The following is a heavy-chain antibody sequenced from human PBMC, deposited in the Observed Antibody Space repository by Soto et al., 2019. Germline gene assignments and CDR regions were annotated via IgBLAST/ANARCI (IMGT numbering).Heavy chain of an antibody. CDR2: ISYDGSNK. D-gene: IGHD5-12*01. CDR3: ARSNLGDRRLPPEPYYYYYGMDV. V-gene: IGHV3-30-3*01. CDR1: GFTFSSYA. Sequence: QVQLVESGGGVVQPGRSLRLSCAASGFTFSSYAMHWVRQAPGKGLEWVAVISYDGSNKYYADSVKGRFTISRDNSKNTLYLQMNSLRAEDTAVYYCARSNLGDRRLPPEPYYYYYGMDVWGQGTTVTVSS. J-gene: IGHJ6*02.